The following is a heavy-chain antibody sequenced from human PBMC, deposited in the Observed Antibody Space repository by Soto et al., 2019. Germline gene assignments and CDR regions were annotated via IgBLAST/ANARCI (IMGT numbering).Heavy chain of an antibody. CDR3: TRRGTIAAVDY. CDR2: IRSKGYGGTT. J-gene: IGHJ4*02. CDR1: GFTFGDYA. V-gene: IGHV3-49*03. Sequence: EVQLVESGGGLVQPGQSLRLSCTASGFTFGDYAMSWFRQAPGKGLEWVGFIRSKGYGGTTDYAASVKGRFIISRDDSKSIAYLQMDSLKTEDTAVYYCTRRGTIAAVDYWGQGSLVTVSS. D-gene: IGHD6-13*01.